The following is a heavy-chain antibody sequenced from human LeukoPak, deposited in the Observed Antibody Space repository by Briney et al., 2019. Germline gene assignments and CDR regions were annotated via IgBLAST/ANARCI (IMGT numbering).Heavy chain of an antibody. D-gene: IGHD5-18*01. CDR2: ISAYNGNT. CDR3: ASWIQLWLLDY. V-gene: IGHV1-18*01. CDR1: GYTFTSYG. Sequence: ASVKVSCKASGYTFTSYGISWVRQARGQGLEWMGWISAYNGNTNYAQKLQGRVTMTTDTSTSTAYMELRSLRSDDTAVYYCASWIQLWLLDYWGQGTLVTVSS. J-gene: IGHJ4*02.